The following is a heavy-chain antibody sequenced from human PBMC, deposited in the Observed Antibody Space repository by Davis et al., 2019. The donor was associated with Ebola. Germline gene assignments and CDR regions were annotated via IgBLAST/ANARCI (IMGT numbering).Heavy chain of an antibody. CDR1: GFTFSSYG. Sequence: GESLKISCAASGFTFSSYGMHWVRQAPGKGPEWVSYISSSGRTIYYADSVKGRFTISRDIAKNSLYLQMNSLRDEDTAVYYCARNRYGDYGVIDYWGQGTLVTVSS. CDR2: ISSSGRTI. CDR3: ARNRYGDYGVIDY. D-gene: IGHD4-17*01. J-gene: IGHJ4*02. V-gene: IGHV3-48*02.